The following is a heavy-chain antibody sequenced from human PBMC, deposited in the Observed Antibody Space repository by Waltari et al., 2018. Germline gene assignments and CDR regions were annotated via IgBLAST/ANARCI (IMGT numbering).Heavy chain of an antibody. D-gene: IGHD3-22*01. CDR1: GFTFSSYA. CDR2: ISGSGGST. J-gene: IGHJ3*02. CDR3: AKDYDSSGYYPDAFDI. Sequence: EVQLVESGGGLVQPGGSLRLSCAASGFTFSSYAMSWVRQAPGKGLEWVSAISGSGGSTYYADSVKGRFTISRDNSKNTLYLQMNSLRAEDTAVYYCAKDYDSSGYYPDAFDIWGQGTMVTVSS. V-gene: IGHV3-23*04.